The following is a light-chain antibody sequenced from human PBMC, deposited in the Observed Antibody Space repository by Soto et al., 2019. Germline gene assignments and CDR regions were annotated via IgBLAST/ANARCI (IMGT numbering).Light chain of an antibody. V-gene: IGKV3-11*01. J-gene: IGKJ1*01. Sequence: EIVLTQSPATLSLSPGERATLSCRASQSVSNFLAWYQQKPGQAPRLLLSDASNRATGIPGRFSGSGSGTDYSLTISSLEPEDCAVYYCQQRSNWPWTFGQGTQVAIK. CDR2: DAS. CDR1: QSVSNF. CDR3: QQRSNWPWT.